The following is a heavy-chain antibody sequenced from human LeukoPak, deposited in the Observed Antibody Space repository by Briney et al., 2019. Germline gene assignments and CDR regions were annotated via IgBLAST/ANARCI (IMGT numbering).Heavy chain of an antibody. CDR3: ARDRHSSGWFDY. Sequence: KTSETLSLTCTVSGGSISGFYWGCIRQPPGKGLEWIGFIYYSGSANYNPSLKSRVTMSVDMSKNQFSLELSSVTAADTAFYYCARDRHSSGWFDYWGQGALVTVSS. J-gene: IGHJ4*02. V-gene: IGHV4-59*01. D-gene: IGHD6-19*01. CDR1: GGSISGFY. CDR2: IYYSGSA.